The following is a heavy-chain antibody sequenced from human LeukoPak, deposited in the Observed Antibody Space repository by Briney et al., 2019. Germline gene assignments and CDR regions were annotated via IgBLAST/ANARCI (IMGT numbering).Heavy chain of an antibody. Sequence: PGGSLRLSCAASEFTFSSYSMNWVRQAPGKGLEWVANIKEDGSAKYYVDSMKGRFTISRDNAKNSLYLQINSLRAEDTAVYYCARDSPGYGGYSYWGQGTLVTVSS. CDR3: ARDSPGYGGYSY. CDR2: IKEDGSAK. J-gene: IGHJ4*02. CDR1: EFTFSSYS. V-gene: IGHV3-7*04. D-gene: IGHD5-12*01.